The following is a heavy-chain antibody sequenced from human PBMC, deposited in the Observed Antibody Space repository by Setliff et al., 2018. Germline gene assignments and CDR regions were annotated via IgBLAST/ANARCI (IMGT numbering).Heavy chain of an antibody. D-gene: IGHD6-13*01. V-gene: IGHV4-34*10. CDR3: ARDLSYSSSWYVEGYYYYYMDV. Sequence: SETLSLTCAVNGGSLSGYFWSWIRQSPGKGLEWIGEVNNGGTANYNPSFTSRVIMSVDTSKDHIFLKLSSVTAADMAVYYCARDLSYSSSWYVEGYYYYYMDVWGKGTTVTVSS. CDR1: GGSLSGYF. J-gene: IGHJ6*03. CDR2: VNNGGTA.